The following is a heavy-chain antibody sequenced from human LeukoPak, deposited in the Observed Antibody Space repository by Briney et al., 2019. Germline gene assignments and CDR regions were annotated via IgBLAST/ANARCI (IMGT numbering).Heavy chain of an antibody. J-gene: IGHJ4*02. CDR1: GGSVSSGSYY. D-gene: IGHD2-2*01. V-gene: IGHV4-61*01. CDR2: IYYSGST. Sequence: RASETLSLTCTVSGGSVSSGSYYWSWIRQPPGKGLEWIGYIYYSGSTNYNPSLKSRVTISVDTSKNQFSLKLSSVTAADTAVYYCARGYCSSTSCYGLGYWGQGTLVTVSS. CDR3: ARGYCSSTSCYGLGY.